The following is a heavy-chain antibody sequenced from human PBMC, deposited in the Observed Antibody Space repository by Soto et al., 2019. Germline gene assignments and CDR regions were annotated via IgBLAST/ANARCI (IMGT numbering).Heavy chain of an antibody. J-gene: IGHJ4*02. CDR2: IIPILGIA. Sequence: QVQLVQSGAEVKKPGSSVKVSCKASGGTFSSYTISWVRQAPGQGLEWMGRIIPILGIANYAQKFQGRVTITANKSTSTAYTELSSLRSEDTAVYYCATSVGYCSGGSGYHFYYWGQGTLVTVSS. CDR1: GGTFSSYT. V-gene: IGHV1-69*02. D-gene: IGHD2-15*01. CDR3: ATSVGYCSGGSGYHFYY.